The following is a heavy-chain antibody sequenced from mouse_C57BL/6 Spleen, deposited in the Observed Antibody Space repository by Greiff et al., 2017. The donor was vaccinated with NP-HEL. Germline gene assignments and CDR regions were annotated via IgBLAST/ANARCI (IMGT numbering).Heavy chain of an antibody. J-gene: IGHJ2*01. CDR2: ISSGSSTI. CDR1: GFTFSDYG. Sequence: EVKLVESGGGLVKPGGSLKLSCAASGFTFSDYGMHWVRQAPEKGLEWVAYISSGSSTIYYADTVKGRFTISRDNAKNTRFLQMTSLRSEDTAMYYCARSLRLLLPFDYWGQGTTLTVSS. V-gene: IGHV5-17*01. D-gene: IGHD1-1*01. CDR3: ARSLRLLLPFDY.